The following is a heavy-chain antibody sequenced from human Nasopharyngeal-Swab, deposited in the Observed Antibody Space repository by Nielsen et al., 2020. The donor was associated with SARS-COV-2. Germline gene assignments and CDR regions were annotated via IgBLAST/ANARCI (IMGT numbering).Heavy chain of an antibody. J-gene: IGHJ6*02. CDR2: ISWNSGSI. CDR3: AKAYGDYPPVYSYYYGMDV. Sequence: GGSLRLSCAASGFTFDDYAMHWVRQAPGKGLEWVSGISWNSGSIGYADSVKGRFTISRDNAKNSLYLQMNSLRAEDTALYYCAKAYGDYPPVYSYYYGMDVWGQGTTVTVSS. D-gene: IGHD4-17*01. V-gene: IGHV3-9*01. CDR1: GFTFDDYA.